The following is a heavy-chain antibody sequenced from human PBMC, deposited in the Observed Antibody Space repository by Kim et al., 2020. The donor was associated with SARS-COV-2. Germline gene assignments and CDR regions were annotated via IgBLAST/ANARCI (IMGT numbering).Heavy chain of an antibody. J-gene: IGHJ4*02. D-gene: IGHD1-1*01. CDR3: AREAEMSTIDY. Sequence: SETLSLTCAAHGESFSGYFWSWIRQSPGKGLEWIGEINHIGFINYNPSLKSRVTISVDASKNQFSLKLSSVTAADTAIYYCAREAEMSTIDYWGPG. CDR2: INHIGFI. CDR1: GESFSGYF. V-gene: IGHV4-34*01.